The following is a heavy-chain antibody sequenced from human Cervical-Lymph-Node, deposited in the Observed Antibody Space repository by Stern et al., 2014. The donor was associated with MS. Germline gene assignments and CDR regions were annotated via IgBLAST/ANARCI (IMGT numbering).Heavy chain of an antibody. Sequence: VQLVESGAGVVQPGRSLRLSCSASGFTFSNFDMHWVRQAPGKGLEWVAVVLSDGSNTYYADSVKGRFTISRDASKNTVFLQMNSLGAEDTAVYYCAKDSEYSASESASWGQGTLVTVPS. V-gene: IGHV3-30*18. CDR2: VLSDGSNT. J-gene: IGHJ5*02. D-gene: IGHD5-12*01. CDR1: GFTFSNFD. CDR3: AKDSEYSASESAS.